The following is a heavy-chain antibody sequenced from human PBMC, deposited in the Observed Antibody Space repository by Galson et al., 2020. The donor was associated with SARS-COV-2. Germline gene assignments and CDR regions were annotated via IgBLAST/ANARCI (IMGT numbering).Heavy chain of an antibody. V-gene: IGHV3-74*01. CDR3: ARGTVRGGYYYYMDV. D-gene: IGHD3-10*01. CDR2: INSDGSST. J-gene: IGHJ6*03. CDR1: GFTFSSYW. Sequence: GGSLRLSCAASGFTFSSYWMHWVRQAPGKGLVWVSRINSDGSSTSYADSVKGRFTISRDNAKNTLYLQMNSLRAEDTAMYYCARGTVRGGYYYYMDVWGKGTTVTISS.